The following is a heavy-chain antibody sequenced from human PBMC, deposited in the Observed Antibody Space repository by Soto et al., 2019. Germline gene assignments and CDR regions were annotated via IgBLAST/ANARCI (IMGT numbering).Heavy chain of an antibody. V-gene: IGHV3-30*18. D-gene: IGHD2-15*01. Sequence: GGSLRLSCAASGFTFSSYGMHWVRQAPGKGLEWVAVISYDGSNKYYADSVKGRFTISRDNSKNTLYLQMNSLRAEDTAVYYCAKGGATLYGMDVWGQGTTVTVSS. CDR3: AKGGATLYGMDV. J-gene: IGHJ6*02. CDR1: GFTFSSYG. CDR2: ISYDGSNK.